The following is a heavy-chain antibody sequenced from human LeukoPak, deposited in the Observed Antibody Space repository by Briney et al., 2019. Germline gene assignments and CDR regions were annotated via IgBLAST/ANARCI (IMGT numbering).Heavy chain of an antibody. J-gene: IGHJ5*02. D-gene: IGHD3-16*01. CDR3: AKDAQPRSRWFDP. Sequence: GGSLRLSCAASGFTFSSYWMSWVRQAPGKGLEWVANIKRDGSEKYYVDSVKGRFTISSDNAKNSLYLQMNTLRAEDTAMYYCAKDAQPRSRWFDPWGQGTLVTVSS. V-gene: IGHV3-7*03. CDR1: GFTFSSYW. CDR2: IKRDGSEK.